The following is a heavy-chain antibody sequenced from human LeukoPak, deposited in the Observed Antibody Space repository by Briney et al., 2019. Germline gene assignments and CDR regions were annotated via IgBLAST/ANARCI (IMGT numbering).Heavy chain of an antibody. Sequence: GGSLRLSCAASGFTFSSYWMSWVSQAPGKGMEWVANIKQDRSEKIHVDAVKGRCTISRDNAKNSLYLQMNSLRAEDTAVYYCAREGSGWPYFDYWGQGTLVTVSS. V-gene: IGHV3-7*03. D-gene: IGHD6-19*01. CDR2: IKQDRSEK. CDR1: GFTFSSYW. J-gene: IGHJ4*02. CDR3: AREGSGWPYFDY.